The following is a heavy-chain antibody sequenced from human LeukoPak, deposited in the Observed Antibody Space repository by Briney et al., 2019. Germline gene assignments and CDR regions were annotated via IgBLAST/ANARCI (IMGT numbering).Heavy chain of an antibody. CDR3: ARHGIGYSYGVPFDY. D-gene: IGHD5-18*01. CDR2: IYYSGST. Sequence: PSETLSLTCSVSGGSISSYSWNWIRQPPGKGLEWIGYIYYSGSTNYNPSLKSRVTISVDTSKNQFSLKLNSVSAADTAMYYCARHGIGYSYGVPFDYWGQGTLVTVSS. J-gene: IGHJ4*02. V-gene: IGHV4-59*01. CDR1: GGSISSYS.